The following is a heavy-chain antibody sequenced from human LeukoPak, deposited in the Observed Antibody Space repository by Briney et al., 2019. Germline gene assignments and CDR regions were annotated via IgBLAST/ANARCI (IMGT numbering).Heavy chain of an antibody. CDR2: ISGSGSST. CDR1: GFTFSIYD. D-gene: IGHD5-18*01. V-gene: IGHV3-23*01. Sequence: GGSLRLSCAASGFTFSIYDMSWVRQAPGKGLEWVSAISGSGSSTYCADSVKGHFTISRDNSKNTLFLQMNSLRVEDTAIYYCAKGGYNYNYLFDYWGQGALVTVSS. CDR3: AKGGYNYNYLFDY. J-gene: IGHJ4*02.